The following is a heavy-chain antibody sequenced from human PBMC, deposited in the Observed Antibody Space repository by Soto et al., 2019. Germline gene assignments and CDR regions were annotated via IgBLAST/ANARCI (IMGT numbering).Heavy chain of an antibody. CDR2: IYTSGST. Sequence: SETLSLPCTVSGGSISRYYWSWIRQPAGKGLEWIGHIYTSGSTNYNPSLKSRVTMSVDTSKNQFSLKLSSVTAADTAVYYCARGSSGYYYDNYFDYWGQGTPVAVSS. J-gene: IGHJ4*02. D-gene: IGHD3-22*01. CDR3: ARGSSGYYYDNYFDY. V-gene: IGHV4-4*07. CDR1: GGSISRYY.